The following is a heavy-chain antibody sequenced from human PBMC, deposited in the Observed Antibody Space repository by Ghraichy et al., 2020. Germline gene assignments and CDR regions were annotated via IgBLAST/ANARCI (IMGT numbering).Heavy chain of an antibody. J-gene: IGHJ4*02. CDR3: ARDRDDNWVTYGYTCDH. Sequence: LSLTCAASVFTFSLYSMNWVRQAPGKGLEWVSHIISSSMNIYYADSVKGRFTISRDNAKNSLYLQMNSLRDEDTAIYYCARDRDDNWVTYGYTCDHWGQGTLVTVSS. V-gene: IGHV3-48*02. CDR1: VFTFSLYS. D-gene: IGHD3-16*01. CDR2: IISSSMNI.